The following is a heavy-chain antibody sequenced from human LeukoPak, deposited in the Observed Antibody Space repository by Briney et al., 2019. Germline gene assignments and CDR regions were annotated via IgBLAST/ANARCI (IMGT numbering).Heavy chain of an antibody. V-gene: IGHV4-30-2*01. D-gene: IGHD3-10*01. J-gene: IGHJ4*02. CDR2: IYHSGST. Sequence: SETLSLTCAVSGGSISSGGYSWSWIRQPPGKGLEWIGYIYHSGSTHYNPSLKSRVTISVDRSKNQFSLKLSSVTAADTAVYYCAGSAPATDYWGQGTLVTVSS. CDR1: GGSISSGGYS. CDR3: AGSAPATDY.